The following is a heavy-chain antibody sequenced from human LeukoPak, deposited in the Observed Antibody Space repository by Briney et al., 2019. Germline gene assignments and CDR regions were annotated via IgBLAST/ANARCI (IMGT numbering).Heavy chain of an antibody. J-gene: IGHJ4*02. D-gene: IGHD4-17*01. Sequence: GGSLRLSCAASGFTFSSYSMNWVRQAPGKGLEWVSSISSSSSYIYYADSVKGRFTISRDNAKNSLYLQMNSLRAEDTAVYYCARVISYGYGELGYWGQGTLVTVSS. CDR3: ARVISYGYGELGY. V-gene: IGHV3-21*01. CDR2: ISSSSSYI. CDR1: GFTFSSYS.